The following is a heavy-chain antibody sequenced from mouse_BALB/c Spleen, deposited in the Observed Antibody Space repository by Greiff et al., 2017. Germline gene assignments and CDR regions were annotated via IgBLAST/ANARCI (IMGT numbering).Heavy chain of an antibody. J-gene: IGHJ4*01. Sequence: EVMLVESGGGLVKPGGSLKLSCAASGFAFSSYDMSWVRQTPEKRLEWVAYISSGGGSTYYPDTVKGRFTISRANAKNTLYLQMSSLKSEDTAMYYCARPLYYGRNYAMDYWGQGTSVTVSS. CDR1: GFAFSSYD. CDR2: ISSGGGST. CDR3: ARPLYYGRNYAMDY. D-gene: IGHD1-1*01. V-gene: IGHV5-12-1*01.